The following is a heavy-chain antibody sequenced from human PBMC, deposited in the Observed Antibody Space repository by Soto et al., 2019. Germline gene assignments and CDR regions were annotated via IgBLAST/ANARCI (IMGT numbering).Heavy chain of an antibody. J-gene: IGHJ4*02. V-gene: IGHV4-61*01. D-gene: IGHD3-22*01. Sequence: SETLSLTCTVSGGSVSSGSYYWSWIRQPPGKGLEWIGYIYYSGSTNYNPSLKSRVTISVDTSKNQFSLKLSSVTAADTAVYYCARYYYDSSGPLGFDYWGQGTLVTVSS. CDR3: ARYYYDSSGPLGFDY. CDR1: GGSVSSGSYY. CDR2: IYYSGST.